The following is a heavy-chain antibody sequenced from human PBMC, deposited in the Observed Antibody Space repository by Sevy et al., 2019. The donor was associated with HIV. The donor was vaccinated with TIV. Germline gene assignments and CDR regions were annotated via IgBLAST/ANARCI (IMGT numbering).Heavy chain of an antibody. Sequence: ASVKVSCKASGYTFTGYYMHWVRQAPGQGLEWMGWINPNSGGTNYAQKFQGRVTMPRDTSISTAYMELSRLGSDDTAVYYCARDMITFGGVIVFGAFDIWGQGTMVTVSS. J-gene: IGHJ3*02. CDR1: GYTFTGYY. CDR3: ARDMITFGGVIVFGAFDI. CDR2: INPNSGGT. V-gene: IGHV1-2*02. D-gene: IGHD3-16*02.